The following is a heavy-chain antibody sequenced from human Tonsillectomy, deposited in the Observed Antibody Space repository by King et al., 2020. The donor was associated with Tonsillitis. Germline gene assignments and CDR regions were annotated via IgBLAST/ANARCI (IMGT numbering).Heavy chain of an antibody. CDR1: GFTFDDYA. D-gene: IGHD3-22*01. CDR3: AKNMYSDSSEELDY. V-gene: IGHV3-43*02. J-gene: IGHJ4*02. CDR2: ISGDGGRT. Sequence: VQLVESGGGVVQPGGSLRLSCAASGFTFDDYAMHLVRQAPGKGLAWVALISGDGGRTHYAESVKGRFTISRDNSKNSLYLQMNSLRTEDTALYYCAKNMYSDSSEELDYWGQGTLVTVSS.